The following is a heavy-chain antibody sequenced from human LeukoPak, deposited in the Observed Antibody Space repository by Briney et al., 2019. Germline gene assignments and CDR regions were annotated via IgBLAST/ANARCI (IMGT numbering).Heavy chain of an antibody. CDR3: AKDKRGYYDSSGYCFDY. J-gene: IGHJ4*02. D-gene: IGHD3-22*01. CDR2: ISSTSSYI. Sequence: PGGSLRVSCAASGFTFCSYIMNWVRQAPGKGVGWVSSISSTSSYIYSADSVKGRVTISRDNAKNSLYLQMNSMRAEDTAVYDCAKDKRGYYDSSGYCFDYGGQGTLVTVSS. CDR1: GFTFCSYI. V-gene: IGHV3-21*01.